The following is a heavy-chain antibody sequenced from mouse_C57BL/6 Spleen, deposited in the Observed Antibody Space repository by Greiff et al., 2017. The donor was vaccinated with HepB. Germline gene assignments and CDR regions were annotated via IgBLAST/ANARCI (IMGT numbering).Heavy chain of an antibody. CDR1: GFNIKDDY. Sequence: EVKLQESGAELVRPGASVKLSCTASGFNIKDDYMHWVKQRPEQGLEWIGWIDPENGDTEYASKFQGKATITADTSSNTAYLQLSSLTSEDTAVYYCTTGSSYRYFDVWGTGTTVTVSS. J-gene: IGHJ1*03. CDR3: TTGSSYRYFDV. D-gene: IGHD1-1*01. CDR2: IDPENGDT. V-gene: IGHV14-4*01.